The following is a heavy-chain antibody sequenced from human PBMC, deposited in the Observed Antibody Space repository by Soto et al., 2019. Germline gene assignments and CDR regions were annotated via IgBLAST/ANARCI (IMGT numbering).Heavy chain of an antibody. CDR2: MYHSGGA. J-gene: IGHJ4*02. CDR3: ATGNVDSMLEY. D-gene: IGHD3-3*01. Sequence: PSETLSITCVVSYGSISSYDWWTWVRQPPVKGLEWIGKMYHSGGADYSPSLKSRVTISADSSKNHFSLRLTGVTAADTAVYYCATGNVDSMLEYWGQGTQVTVSS. CDR1: YGSISSYDW. V-gene: IGHV4-4*02.